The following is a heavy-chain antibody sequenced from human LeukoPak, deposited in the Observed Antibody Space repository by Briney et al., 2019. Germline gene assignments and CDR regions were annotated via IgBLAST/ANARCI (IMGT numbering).Heavy chain of an antibody. D-gene: IGHD4-23*01. CDR3: ARLDYGVNSGY. J-gene: IGHJ4*02. CDR1: GYSVTAYY. CDR2: INPDSGAT. V-gene: IGHV1-2*02. Sequence: ASVTVSCKASGYSVTAYYIQWVRQAPGQGLEWMGWINPDSGATNYAQKFQGRVTMTRDTSINTAYMELSRLRPDDTAVYYCARLDYGVNSGYWGQGTLVTVSS.